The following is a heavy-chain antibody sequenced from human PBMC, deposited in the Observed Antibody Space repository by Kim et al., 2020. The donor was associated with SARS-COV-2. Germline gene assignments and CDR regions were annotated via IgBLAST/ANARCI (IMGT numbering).Heavy chain of an antibody. Sequence: KGRFTISRDNSKNTLYLQMNSLRAEDTAVYYCARDPYCSGGSCYSRWFDPWGQGTLVTVSS. V-gene: IGHV3-30*07. CDR3: ARDPYCSGGSCYSRWFDP. D-gene: IGHD2-15*01. J-gene: IGHJ5*02.